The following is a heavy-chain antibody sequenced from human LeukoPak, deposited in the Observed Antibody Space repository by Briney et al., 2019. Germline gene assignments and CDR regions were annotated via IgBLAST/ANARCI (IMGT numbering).Heavy chain of an antibody. Sequence: GSLRLSCAASGFTFSSYWMHWVRQAPGKGLVWVSRINSDGSTTTYADSMKGRFTISRDNARNTLYLQMNSLGAEDTAVYYCARVTWNYVPFDYWGQGTLVTVSS. V-gene: IGHV3-74*01. D-gene: IGHD3-10*02. CDR3: ARVTWNYVPFDY. CDR2: INSDGSTT. J-gene: IGHJ4*02. CDR1: GFTFSSYW.